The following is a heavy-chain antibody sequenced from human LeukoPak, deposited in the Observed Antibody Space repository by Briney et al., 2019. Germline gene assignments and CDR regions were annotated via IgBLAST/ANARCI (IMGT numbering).Heavy chain of an antibody. CDR3: AKARIAAAGTGAFDV. CDR1: GFTVSSYG. J-gene: IGHJ3*01. V-gene: IGHV3-23*01. CDR2: FSATDGSA. D-gene: IGHD6-13*01. Sequence: GRSLRLSCAVSGFTVSSYGMTWVSQAPGKGLEWVSAFSATDGSAQYAESVKGRFTISRDNSKNSLYLQMNSLRDEDTAVYYCAKARIAAAGTGAFDVWGQGTMVTVSS.